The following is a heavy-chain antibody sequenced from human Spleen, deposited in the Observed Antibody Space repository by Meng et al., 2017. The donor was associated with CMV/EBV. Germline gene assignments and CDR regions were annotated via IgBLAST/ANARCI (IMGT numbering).Heavy chain of an antibody. CDR3: ARVLPLNRRFDY. CDR2: IYYSGST. J-gene: IGHJ4*02. V-gene: IGHV4-39*07. CDR1: GGSISSSSYY. Sequence: QRQLQESGPGLVKPSETLSLTCTVSGGSISSSSYYWGWIRQPPGKGLEWIGSIYYSGSTYYNPSLKSRVTISVDTSKNQFSLKLSSVTAADTAVYYCARVLPLNRRFDYWGQGTLVTVSS.